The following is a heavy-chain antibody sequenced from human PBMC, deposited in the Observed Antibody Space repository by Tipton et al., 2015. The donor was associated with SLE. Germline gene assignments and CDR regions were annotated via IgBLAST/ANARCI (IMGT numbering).Heavy chain of an antibody. D-gene: IGHD2-2*01. J-gene: IGHJ4*02. Sequence: TLSLTCTVSGGSISSGSFYWSWIRQPAGKGLEWIGEINHSGSTNYNPSLKSRVTISVDTSKNQFSLKLSSVTAADTAVYYCARDRYPLLFDYWGQGTLVTVSS. CDR3: ARDRYPLLFDY. CDR2: INHSGST. CDR1: GGSISSGSFY. V-gene: IGHV4-61*10.